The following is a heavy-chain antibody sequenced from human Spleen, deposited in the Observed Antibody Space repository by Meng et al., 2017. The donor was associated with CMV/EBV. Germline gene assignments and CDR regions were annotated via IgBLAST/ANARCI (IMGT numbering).Heavy chain of an antibody. V-gene: IGHV3-66*02. CDR1: GFTVSTTY. J-gene: IGHJ6*02. Sequence: GESLKISCAVSGFTVSTTYMSRVRQAPGKGLEWVSTIYSVGNTYYAESVKGRFTISRDDAKNTLSLQMNSLRVDDTAAYYCARNLVLPAAIQYYYRNYGMDVWGQGTTVTVSS. CDR2: IYSVGNT. D-gene: IGHD2-2*01. CDR3: ARNLVLPAAIQYYYRNYGMDV.